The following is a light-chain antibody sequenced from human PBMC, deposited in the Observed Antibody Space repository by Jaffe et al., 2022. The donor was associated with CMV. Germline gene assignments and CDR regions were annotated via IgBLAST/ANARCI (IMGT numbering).Light chain of an antibody. CDR3: QQSYSTPYT. CDR1: QSISNY. J-gene: IGKJ2*01. CDR2: AAS. Sequence: DIQMTQSPSSLSASVGDGVTITCRASQSISNYLNWYQQKPGKAPKLLIYAASSLQGGVPSRFSGSGSGTDFTLTISSLQPEDFATYYCQQSYSTPYTFGQGTTVEIE. V-gene: IGKV1-39*01.